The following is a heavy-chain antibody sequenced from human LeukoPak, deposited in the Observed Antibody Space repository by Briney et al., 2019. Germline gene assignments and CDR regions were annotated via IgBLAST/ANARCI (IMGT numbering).Heavy chain of an antibody. CDR3: ASLDWDLGYFDY. V-gene: IGHV4-39*01. CDR1: GGSISSSSYY. Sequence: SETLSLTCTVSGGSISSSSYYWGWLRQPPGKGLEWIGSIYYSGSTYYNPSLKSRVTISVDTSKNQFSLKLSSVTAADTAVYYCASLDWDLGYFDYWGQGTLVTVSS. CDR2: IYYSGST. J-gene: IGHJ4*02. D-gene: IGHD2-21*01.